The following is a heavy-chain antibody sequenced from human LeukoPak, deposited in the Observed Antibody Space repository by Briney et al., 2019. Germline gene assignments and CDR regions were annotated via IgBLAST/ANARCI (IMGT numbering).Heavy chain of an antibody. CDR1: GGSMSSYY. CDR2: IYYSGST. J-gene: IGHJ6*02. CDR3: ARDRGPPLGMDV. Sequence: PSETLSLTCTVSGGSMSSYYWSWIRQPPGKGLEWIGYIYYSGSTNYNPSLKSRVTISVDTSKNELSLKLSSVTAADTAVYYCARDRGPPLGMDVWGQGTTVTVSS. D-gene: IGHD5-24*01. V-gene: IGHV4-59*01.